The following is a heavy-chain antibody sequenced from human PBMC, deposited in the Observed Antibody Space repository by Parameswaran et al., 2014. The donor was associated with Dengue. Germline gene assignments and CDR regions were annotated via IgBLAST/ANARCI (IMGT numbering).Heavy chain of an antibody. V-gene: IGHV3-53*01. CDR3: ARVSSSWYAFDI. J-gene: IGHJ3*02. D-gene: IGHD6-13*01. Sequence: RWIRQPPGKGLEWVSVIYSGYSTYYADSVKGRFTISRDNSKNTLYLQMNSLRAEDTAVYYCARVSSSWYAFDIWGQGTMVTVSS. CDR2: IYSGYST.